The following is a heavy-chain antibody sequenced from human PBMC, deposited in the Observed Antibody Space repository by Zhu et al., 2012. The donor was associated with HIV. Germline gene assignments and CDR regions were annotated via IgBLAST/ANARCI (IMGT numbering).Heavy chain of an antibody. CDR3: ARGPYGGNVYRAFDI. V-gene: IGHV4-59*11. CDR2: IYNTEST. J-gene: IGHJ3*02. D-gene: IGHD4-23*01. CDR1: GGSISSHY. Sequence: QVQLQESGPGLVKPSETLSPICAVSGGSISSHYWTWIRQPPGEGLEWIAYIYNTESTNYNPSLKRRVTISVDTSKNQVSLKLNSVTAADTAVYYCARGPYGGNVYRAFDIWGQGTMVTVSS.